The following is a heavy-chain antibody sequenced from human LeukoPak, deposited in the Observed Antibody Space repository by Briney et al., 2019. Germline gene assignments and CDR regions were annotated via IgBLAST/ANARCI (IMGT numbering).Heavy chain of an antibody. CDR3: ARDGSYCSDGSCYIYYYYGMDV. J-gene: IGHJ6*04. CDR1: GFTFSSYG. D-gene: IGHD2-15*01. CDR2: IWYDGSNK. Sequence: PGRSLRLSCAASGFTFSSYGMHWVRQAPGKGLEWVAVIWYDGSNKYYADSVKGRFTISRDNSKNTLYLQMNSLRAEDTAVYYCARDGSYCSDGSCYIYYYYGMDVWGKGTTVTVSS. V-gene: IGHV3-33*01.